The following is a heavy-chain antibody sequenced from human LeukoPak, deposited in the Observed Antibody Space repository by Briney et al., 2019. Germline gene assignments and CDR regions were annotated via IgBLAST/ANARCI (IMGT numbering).Heavy chain of an antibody. V-gene: IGHV3-74*03. CDR1: GFPFSSYW. Sequence: GGSLRLSCEPSGFPFSSYWMLWVRQAPGKGQVWVSRISGDGTIKTYADFVRGRFTISRDNTKNILYLQMNSLRVEDTAIYFCSRSQFDYWGQGVLVTVSS. CDR3: SRSQFDY. CDR2: ISGDGTIK. J-gene: IGHJ4*02.